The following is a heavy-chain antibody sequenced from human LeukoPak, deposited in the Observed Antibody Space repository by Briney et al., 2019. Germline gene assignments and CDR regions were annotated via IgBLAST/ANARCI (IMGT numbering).Heavy chain of an antibody. CDR3: ARGGVDHYGSGTYYLMYYFDH. D-gene: IGHD3-10*01. Sequence: GGSLRLSCAASGFTFNTYGMSWVRQAPGQGLEWVSGISGSGGATYYDDSVKGRFTGSRDDPNNTLYLKMNSVRAEDTAVYFCARGGVDHYGSGTYYLMYYFDHWGQGALVTVSS. J-gene: IGHJ4*02. CDR2: ISGSGGAT. CDR1: GFTFNTYG. V-gene: IGHV3-23*01.